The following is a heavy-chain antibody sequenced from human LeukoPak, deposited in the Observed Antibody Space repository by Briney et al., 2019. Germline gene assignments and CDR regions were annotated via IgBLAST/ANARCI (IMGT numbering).Heavy chain of an antibody. CDR2: ISGSGGST. V-gene: IGHV3-23*01. J-gene: IGHJ4*02. D-gene: IGHD3-10*01. CDR3: AKELGYYGSGSYYNAYDY. CDR1: GFTFSNAW. Sequence: PGGSLRLSCAASGFTFSNAWVSWVRQAPGKGLEWVSAISGSGGSTYYADSVKGRFTISRDNSKNTLYLQMNSLRAEDTAVYYCAKELGYYGSGSYYNAYDYWGQGTLVTVSS.